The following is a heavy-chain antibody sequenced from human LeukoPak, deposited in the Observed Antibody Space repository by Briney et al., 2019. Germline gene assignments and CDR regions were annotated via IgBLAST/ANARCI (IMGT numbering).Heavy chain of an antibody. CDR1: GFTFSSYW. CDR2: INSDGSST. J-gene: IGHJ4*02. Sequence: GGSLRLSCAASGFTFSSYWMHWVRQAPGKGLVWVSRINSDGSSTSYADSVKGRFTISRDNAKNTLYLQMNSLRAEDTAVYYCGRDALELQEFDYWGQGTLVTVSS. D-gene: IGHD1-26*01. V-gene: IGHV3-74*01. CDR3: GRDALELQEFDY.